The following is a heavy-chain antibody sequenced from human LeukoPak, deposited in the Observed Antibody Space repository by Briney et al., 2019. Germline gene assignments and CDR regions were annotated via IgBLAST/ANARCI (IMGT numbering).Heavy chain of an antibody. CDR2: IYYTGRT. V-gene: IGHV4-39*01. CDR3: AQSLGSSNWIGNWFDP. CDR1: GGSISSSSHS. Sequence: SETLSLTCTVSGGSISSSSHSWGWIRQPPGKGLEWTGSIYYTGRTYYNPSLKSRVTISVDTSKDQFSLKLSSVTAADTAVYYCAQSLGSSNWIGNWFDPWGQGTLVTVSS. D-gene: IGHD6-13*01. J-gene: IGHJ5*02.